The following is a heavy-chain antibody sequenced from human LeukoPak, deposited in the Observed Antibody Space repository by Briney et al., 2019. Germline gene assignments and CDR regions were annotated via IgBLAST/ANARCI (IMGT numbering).Heavy chain of an antibody. V-gene: IGHV4-38-2*02. D-gene: IGHD1-26*01. CDR1: GYSISSGNY. Sequence: SETLSLTCTVSGYSISSGNYWGWIRQPPGKGLEWIGTIYNSGSAYYNPSLKSRVTISVDTSRNQFSLYLSSVTAADTAVYYCARGDSASWDSHYFDYWGQGTLVTVSS. CDR2: IYNSGSA. J-gene: IGHJ4*02. CDR3: ARGDSASWDSHYFDY.